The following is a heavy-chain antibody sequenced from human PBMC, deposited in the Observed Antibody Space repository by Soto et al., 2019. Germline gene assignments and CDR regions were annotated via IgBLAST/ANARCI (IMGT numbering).Heavy chain of an antibody. J-gene: IGHJ5*02. D-gene: IGHD6-19*01. Sequence: PSETLSLTCTVSGGSISSYYWSWIRQPPGKGLEWIGYIYYSGSTNYNPSLKSRVTISVDTSKNQFSLKLSSVTAADTAVYYCARPIGSGKFDPWGQGTLVTVSS. CDR1: GGSISSYY. CDR3: ARPIGSGKFDP. CDR2: IYYSGST. V-gene: IGHV4-59*08.